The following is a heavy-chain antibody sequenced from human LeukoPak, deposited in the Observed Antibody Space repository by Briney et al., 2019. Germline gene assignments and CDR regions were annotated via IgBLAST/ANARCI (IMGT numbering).Heavy chain of an antibody. CDR1: GYSISSGYH. CDR2: MSHSGST. V-gene: IGHV4-38-2*01. CDR3: ARHHLYDSSGDGRYYFDY. D-gene: IGHD3-22*01. Sequence: SETLSLTGGVSGYSISSGYHWGWIRQPTGKGLEWIGSMSHSGSTYYNPSLKSRVTISVDTSKNQFSVKLSSVTAADTAVYYCARHHLYDSSGDGRYYFDYWGQGTLVTVSS. J-gene: IGHJ4*02.